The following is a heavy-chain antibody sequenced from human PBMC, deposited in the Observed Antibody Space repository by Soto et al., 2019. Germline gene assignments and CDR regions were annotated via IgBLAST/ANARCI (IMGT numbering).Heavy chain of an antibody. J-gene: IGHJ4*02. D-gene: IGHD3-10*01. Sequence: SETLSLTCIVSGGSIDSYYWSWIRQPPGKGLEWIGYIYYSGSTNYNPSLKSRVTISVDTSKNQFSLNLNSVTAVDTAVYYCARDSRLEFPDYWGQGTLVTVSS. CDR3: ARDSRLEFPDY. CDR2: IYYSGST. CDR1: GGSIDSYY. V-gene: IGHV4-59*01.